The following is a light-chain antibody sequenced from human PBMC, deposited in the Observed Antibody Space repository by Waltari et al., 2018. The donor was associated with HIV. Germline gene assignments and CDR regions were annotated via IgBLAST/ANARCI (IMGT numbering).Light chain of an antibody. Sequence: QSALTQPRSVSGSPGQSVTISCTGTSSDVGGYNYVPLYQQHPGKVPKLMIYDVSKRPSGVPDRFSGSKSGNTASLTISGLQAEDEADYYCCSYAGSSYVFGTGTKVTVL. CDR3: CSYAGSSYV. CDR2: DVS. V-gene: IGLV2-11*01. J-gene: IGLJ1*01. CDR1: SSDVGGYNY.